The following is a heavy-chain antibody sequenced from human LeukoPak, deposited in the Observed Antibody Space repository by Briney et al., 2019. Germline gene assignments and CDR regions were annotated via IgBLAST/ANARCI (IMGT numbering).Heavy chain of an antibody. CDR1: GYTFSSYD. J-gene: IGHJ4*02. CDR3: AREMKYCSGGSCYSGAFDY. Sequence: ASVKVSCKASGYTFSSYDINWVRQATGQGLEWMGWTSPNGGNTGYAQKFQGRVTMTRNTSISTAYMELSSLRSEDTAVYYCAREMKYCSGGSCYSGAFDYWGQGTLVTVSS. V-gene: IGHV1-8*01. D-gene: IGHD2-15*01. CDR2: TSPNGGNT.